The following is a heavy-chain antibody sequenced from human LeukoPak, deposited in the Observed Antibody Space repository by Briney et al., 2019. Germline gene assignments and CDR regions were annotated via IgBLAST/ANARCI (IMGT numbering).Heavy chain of an antibody. CDR2: INPLSGGP. D-gene: IGHD2-21*02. CDR3: ARDGKETADRNTALDY. V-gene: IGHV1-2*02. CDR1: GYTFTDNY. Sequence: ASVKVSCKASGYTFTDNYIHWVRQAPGQGLEWMGWINPLSGGPMYAQKFQGRVTMTRDTSISTAYIELSRLSSDDTAVYYCARDGKETADRNTALDYWGQGSLVTVSS. J-gene: IGHJ4*02.